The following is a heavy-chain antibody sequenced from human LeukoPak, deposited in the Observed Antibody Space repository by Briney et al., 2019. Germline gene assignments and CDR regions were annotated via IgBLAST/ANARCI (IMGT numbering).Heavy chain of an antibody. J-gene: IGHJ4*02. D-gene: IGHD6-13*01. CDR3: AKEGATAGKMRFHFDY. V-gene: IGHV3-30*18. CDR1: GFTFSDYG. Sequence: LGGSLRLSCAASGFTFSDYGMHWVRQAPGKGLEWVAVLSSGGSHEYFADSVKGRFTISRDNSKNTLNLQMSSLRPEDTAVYYCAKEGATAGKMRFHFDYWGQGTLVTVSS. CDR2: LSSGGSHE.